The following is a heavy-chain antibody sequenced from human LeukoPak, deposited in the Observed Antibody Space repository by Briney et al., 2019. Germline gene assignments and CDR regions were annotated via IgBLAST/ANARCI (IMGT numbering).Heavy chain of an antibody. J-gene: IGHJ4*02. Sequence: SVKVSCKASGGTFSSYTISWVRQAPGQGLEWMGRIIPILGIANYAQKFQGRVTITADKSTSTAYMELSSLRSEDTAVYYCARDEDYYDSSGYYGGYWGQGTLVTVSA. V-gene: IGHV1-69*04. CDR1: GGTFSSYT. D-gene: IGHD3-22*01. CDR2: IIPILGIA. CDR3: ARDEDYYDSSGYYGGY.